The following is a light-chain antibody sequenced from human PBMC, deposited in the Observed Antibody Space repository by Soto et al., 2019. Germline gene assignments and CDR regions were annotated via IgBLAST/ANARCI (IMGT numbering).Light chain of an antibody. Sequence: ELVLTQSPGTLSLSPGERATLSWRASQIVTSNYLAWYQQKPGQAPSLLFFGASIRATGIPDRFSGSGSGTDGTITISRLETEDGAVYYCQQYGSSTDTFGQGTKVDIK. CDR1: QIVTSNY. CDR2: GAS. J-gene: IGKJ1*01. V-gene: IGKV3-20*01. CDR3: QQYGSSTDT.